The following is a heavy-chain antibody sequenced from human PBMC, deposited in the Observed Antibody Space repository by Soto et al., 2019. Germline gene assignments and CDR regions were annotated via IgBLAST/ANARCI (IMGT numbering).Heavy chain of an antibody. CDR2: ISGSGHST. CDR3: AKGAYYDVLTDYYYFDY. Sequence: PGGSLRLSCAASGFTFSNYAMIWIRQAPGKGLEWVSIISGSGHSTYYADSVKGRFTISRDNSKNTLSLQMNSLRADDTAVYYCAKGAYYDVLTDYYYFDYWGLGTLVTSPQ. CDR1: GFTFSNYA. J-gene: IGHJ4*02. V-gene: IGHV3-23*01. D-gene: IGHD3-9*01.